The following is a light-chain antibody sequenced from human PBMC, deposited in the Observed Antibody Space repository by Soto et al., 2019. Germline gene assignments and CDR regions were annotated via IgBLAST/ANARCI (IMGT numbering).Light chain of an antibody. J-gene: IGKJ5*01. Sequence: EIVLTQSPATLSLSPGERATLSCRASQTITTDLAWYQQKPGQPPRLLIYDASNRATGIPARFSGSGSGTDFTLTISSLEPEDFAVYYCQQRSNWPPRSTFGQGTRLEIK. CDR1: QTITTD. CDR2: DAS. CDR3: QQRSNWPPRST. V-gene: IGKV3-11*01.